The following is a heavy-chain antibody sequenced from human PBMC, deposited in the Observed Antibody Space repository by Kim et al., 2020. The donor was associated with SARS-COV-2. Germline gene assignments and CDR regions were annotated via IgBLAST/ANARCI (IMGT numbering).Heavy chain of an antibody. CDR1: GYTFTSYA. Sequence: ASVKVSCKASGYTFTSYAMHWARQAPGQRLEWMGWINAGNGNTKYSQKFQGRVTITRDTSASTAYMELSSLRSEDTAVYYCARDPTRRFLEWLGWFDPCGQGTLVTVSS. D-gene: IGHD3-3*01. CDR2: INAGNGNT. CDR3: ARDPTRRFLEWLGWFDP. V-gene: IGHV1-3*01. J-gene: IGHJ5*02.